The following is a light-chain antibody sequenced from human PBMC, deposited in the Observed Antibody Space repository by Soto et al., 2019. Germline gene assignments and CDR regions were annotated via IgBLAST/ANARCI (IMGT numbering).Light chain of an antibody. CDR3: QPYDSSLSGLV. Sequence: QSVLPQPPSVSGVPGQRVTLSCTGSSSNIGAGYDVHWYQQLPGTAPKLLISGNSNRPSRVPDRFSGSKSGTSASLAITGLQAEDEADYYRQPYDSSLSGLVFGTGTKVTVL. J-gene: IGLJ1*01. CDR2: GNS. V-gene: IGLV1-40*01. CDR1: SSNIGAGYD.